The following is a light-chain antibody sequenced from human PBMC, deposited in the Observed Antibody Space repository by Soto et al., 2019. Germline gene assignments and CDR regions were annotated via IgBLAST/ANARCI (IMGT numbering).Light chain of an antibody. CDR2: GAS. CDR1: QSVSSN. Sequence: EIVMTNSPATLSVSTGERATLSCRASQSVSSNLAWYQQKPGQAPRLLIYGASTRATGIPARFSGSGSGTEFTLTISSLQSEDFAVYYCQQYNNWPWTFGQGSKVDI. J-gene: IGKJ1*01. CDR3: QQYNNWPWT. V-gene: IGKV3-15*01.